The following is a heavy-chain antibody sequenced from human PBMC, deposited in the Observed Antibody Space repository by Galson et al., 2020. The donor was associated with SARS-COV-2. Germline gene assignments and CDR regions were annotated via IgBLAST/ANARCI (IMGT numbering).Heavy chain of an antibody. Sequence: GEYLKISCAASGFTFSSYAMQWVRQAPGKGLEWVAVISYAGSNTYYADSVKGRFTISRDNSKNTLYLQMNSLRAEDTAVYYCARAGSGSYYLIDYWGQGTLVTVSS. CDR3: ARAGSGSYYLIDY. D-gene: IGHD3-10*01. CDR2: ISYAGSNT. V-gene: IGHV3-30*04. J-gene: IGHJ4*02. CDR1: GFTFSSYA.